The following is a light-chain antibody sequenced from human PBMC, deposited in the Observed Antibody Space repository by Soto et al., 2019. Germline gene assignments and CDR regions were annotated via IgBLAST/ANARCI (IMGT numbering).Light chain of an antibody. J-gene: IGLJ2*01. CDR1: SSNIGSNH. CDR3: SARDDILSGVV. Sequence: QSVLTQPPSASGTPGQRVTISCSGSSSNIGSNHVYWYQQFPGMAPKLLMYRSDQRPTGVPDRFSGSKSGTSASLAISGLRSDDEADYYCSARDDILSGVVFGGGTKRTVL. CDR2: RSD. V-gene: IGLV1-47*01.